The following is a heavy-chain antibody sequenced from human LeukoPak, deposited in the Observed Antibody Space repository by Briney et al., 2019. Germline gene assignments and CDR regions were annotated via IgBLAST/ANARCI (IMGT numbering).Heavy chain of an antibody. CDR2: INDSGGNT. V-gene: IGHV3-23*01. Sequence: GGSLRLSCAASGFTFSSYAMSWVRQAPGKGLEWVSLINDSGGNTYYADSVKGRFTISRDNSKNTLFLQMSSLRAEDTAVYYCAKTSAGIRGGYSDYWGQGTPVTVSS. CDR3: AKTSAGIRGGYSDY. J-gene: IGHJ4*02. CDR1: GFTFSSYA. D-gene: IGHD3-10*01.